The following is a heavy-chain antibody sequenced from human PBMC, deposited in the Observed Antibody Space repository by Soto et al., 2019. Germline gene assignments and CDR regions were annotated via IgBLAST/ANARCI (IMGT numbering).Heavy chain of an antibody. CDR3: ARGRYGDY. CDR1: GYGFTTYG. D-gene: IGHD1-1*01. CDR2: ISAHNGNT. Sequence: QIHLVQSGAEVKKPGASVKVSCKGSGYGFTTYGITWVRQAPGQGLEWMAWISAHNGNTNYAQKLQGRVTVTRDTSTSTAYMEPRSLRPDDTAVYYCARGRYGDYWGQGALVTVSS. V-gene: IGHV1-18*01. J-gene: IGHJ4*02.